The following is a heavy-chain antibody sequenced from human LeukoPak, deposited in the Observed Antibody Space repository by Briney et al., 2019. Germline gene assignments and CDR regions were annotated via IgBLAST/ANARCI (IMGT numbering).Heavy chain of an antibody. CDR1: GFTVSSNY. CDR2: ISYDGSNK. D-gene: IGHD3-10*01. Sequence: PGGSLRLSCAASGFTVSSNYMSWVRQAPGKGLEWVTAISYDGSNKYYADSMKGRFTISRDNSKNTLFLQMSSLGPEDTAVYYCATDPEGVLPLDYWGQGTLVTVSS. J-gene: IGHJ4*02. CDR3: ATDPEGVLPLDY. V-gene: IGHV3-30-3*01.